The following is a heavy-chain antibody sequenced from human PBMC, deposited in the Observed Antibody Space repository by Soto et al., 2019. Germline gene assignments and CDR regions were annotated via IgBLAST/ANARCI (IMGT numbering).Heavy chain of an antibody. J-gene: IGHJ5*01. D-gene: IGHD4-17*01. CDR2: MNRNGCST. V-gene: IGHV3-20*04. CDR3: ARDHIWGYEYGDYGDS. CDR1: GFSLDEYG. Sequence: EVQLVESGGGVVRPGGSLRLACAVSGFSLDEYGMSWVRQAPWKGLEWVSGMNRNGCSTGYADSVKGRFTISRDDAKNSVYLQMNSLRAEDTAFYYCARDHIWGYEYGDYGDSWGHGTLVTVSS.